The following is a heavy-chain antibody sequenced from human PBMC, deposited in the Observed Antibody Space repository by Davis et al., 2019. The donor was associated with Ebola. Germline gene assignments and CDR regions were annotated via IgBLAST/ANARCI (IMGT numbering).Heavy chain of an antibody. CDR1: GYTFTNYG. Sequence: ASVKVSCKASGYTFTNYGITWVRQAPGQGLEWMGWINPHNGNTNYAQNVQGRVTMTTDTSTTTAYMEVGSLRSEDTAVYYCARRADYWGQGTLVTVSS. V-gene: IGHV1-18*04. CDR2: INPHNGNT. J-gene: IGHJ4*02. CDR3: ARRADY.